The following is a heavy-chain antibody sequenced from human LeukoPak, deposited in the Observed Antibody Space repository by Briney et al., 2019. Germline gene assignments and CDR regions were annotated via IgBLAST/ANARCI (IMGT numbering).Heavy chain of an antibody. V-gene: IGHV3-7*03. CDR3: ARRGSYSIHDC. J-gene: IGHJ4*02. CDR2: INQDGSEK. Sequence: PGGSLRLSCAASGFTVSSNYMSWVRQAPGKGLEWVANINQDGSEKNFVDSVKGRFSISRDNAENSLYLQMNSLRAEDTAVYYCARRGSYSIHDCWGQGTLVTVSS. D-gene: IGHD2-15*01. CDR1: GFTVSSNY.